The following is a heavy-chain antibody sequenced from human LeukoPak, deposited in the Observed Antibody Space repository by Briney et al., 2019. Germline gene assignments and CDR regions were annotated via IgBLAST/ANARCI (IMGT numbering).Heavy chain of an antibody. Sequence: GGSLTLSCAASRFTFRNLGMHWVRQAPAKGLEWVALIWYDGSEKYYADPVTGRFTISRDNSKDPLYLRMSSLSAEDTAVYYCARDRSTHYFDHWGQGTLVTVSS. J-gene: IGHJ4*02. CDR2: IWYDGSEK. CDR1: RFTFRNLG. CDR3: ARDRSTHYFDH. V-gene: IGHV3-33*01.